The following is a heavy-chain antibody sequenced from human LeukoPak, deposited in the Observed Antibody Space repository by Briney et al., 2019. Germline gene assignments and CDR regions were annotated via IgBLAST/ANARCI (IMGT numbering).Heavy chain of an antibody. D-gene: IGHD6-13*01. CDR1: GFTFSHYW. CDR2: IYRGGGT. V-gene: IGHV3-53*01. J-gene: IGHJ4*02. Sequence: GGTLRLSCSASGFTFSHYWMNWVRQAPGKGLEWVSVIYRGGGTNYADSVKGRFTVSRDNSKNTLYLQMNSLRAEDTAVYYCARGGARQQLVENYFDYWGQGTLVTVSS. CDR3: ARGGARQQLVENYFDY.